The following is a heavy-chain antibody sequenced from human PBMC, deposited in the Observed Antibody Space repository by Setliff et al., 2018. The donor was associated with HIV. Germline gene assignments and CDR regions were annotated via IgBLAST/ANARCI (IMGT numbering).Heavy chain of an antibody. CDR1: GGSISSGGYY. D-gene: IGHD6-13*01. V-gene: IGHV4-31*03. Sequence: SETLSLTCTVSGGSISSGGYYWSWIRQHPGRGLEWIGYIYYSGNTYYNPSLKSRLTISVDTSKNQFSLNLNSVTAADTAVYYCARAISAAGIAPFDFWGQGTLVTVSS. J-gene: IGHJ4*02. CDR3: ARAISAAGIAPFDF. CDR2: IYYSGNT.